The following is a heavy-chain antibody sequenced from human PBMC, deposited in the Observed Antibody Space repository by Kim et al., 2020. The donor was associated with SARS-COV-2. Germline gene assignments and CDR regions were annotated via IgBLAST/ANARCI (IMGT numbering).Heavy chain of an antibody. D-gene: IGHD3-3*01. CDR1: GFTFSSYA. Sequence: GGSLRLSCAASGFTFSSYAMHWVRQAPGKGLEWVALISYDGSNKYYADSVKGRFTISRDNSKNTLYLQMNSLRAEDTAVYYCARGDDFWSGDYRGLHYFDYWGQGTLVTVSS. J-gene: IGHJ4*02. CDR2: ISYDGSNK. V-gene: IGHV3-30-3*01. CDR3: ARGDDFWSGDYRGLHYFDY.